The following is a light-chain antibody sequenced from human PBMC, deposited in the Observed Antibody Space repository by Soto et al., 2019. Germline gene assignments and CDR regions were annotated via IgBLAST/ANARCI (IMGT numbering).Light chain of an antibody. Sequence: DIQMTKSPSSLSASVGERVTITCGANQNFWINLVWYQHKLGQAPRPLIHAASTLASGVPSRFSGSESGTDFTLTISGLEHEDSATYYCQQSYKTPWTFGQGTKVEIK. CDR3: QQSYKTPWT. CDR2: AAS. CDR1: QNFWIN. V-gene: IGKV1-39*01. J-gene: IGKJ1*01.